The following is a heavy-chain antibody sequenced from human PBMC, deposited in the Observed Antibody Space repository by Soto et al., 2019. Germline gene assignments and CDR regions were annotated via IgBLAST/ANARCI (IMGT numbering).Heavy chain of an antibody. J-gene: IGHJ4*02. Sequence: EVQLVESGGSLVKPGESLTLSCAASGFTFSNAWMNWVRQAPGKGLEWVGRIKSQPDGGTTAYAAPVEGRFTISRDDSKNTLYVQMNNLRTEDTAVYYCTTAHPRGPDYWGRGTLVSVSS. CDR3: TTAHPRGPDY. D-gene: IGHD5-12*01. CDR1: GFTFSNAW. V-gene: IGHV3-15*07. CDR2: IKSQPDGGTT.